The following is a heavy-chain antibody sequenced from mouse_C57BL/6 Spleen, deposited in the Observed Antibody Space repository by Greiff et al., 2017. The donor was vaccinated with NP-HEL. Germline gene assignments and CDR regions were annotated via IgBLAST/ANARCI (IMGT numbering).Heavy chain of an antibody. CDR1: GYTFTSYW. D-gene: IGHD2-4*01. CDR3: ARQDYDDPHYYAMDY. CDR2: IYPGSGST. Sequence: QVQLQQPGAELVKPGASVKMSCKASGYTFTSYWITWVKQRPGQGLEWIGDIYPGSGSTNYNEKFKSKATLTVDTSSSTAYMQLSSLTSEDSAVYYCARQDYDDPHYYAMDYWGQGTSVTVSS. J-gene: IGHJ4*01. V-gene: IGHV1-55*01.